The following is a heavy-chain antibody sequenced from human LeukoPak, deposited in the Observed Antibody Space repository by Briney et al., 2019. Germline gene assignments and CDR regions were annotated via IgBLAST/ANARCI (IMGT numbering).Heavy chain of an antibody. V-gene: IGHV3-7*01. D-gene: IGHD6-19*01. J-gene: IGHJ4*02. Sequence: GGSLRLSCAASGFTFSNYWMNWVRQTPGKGLEWVANIKQDGSEKYYVDSVKGRFTISRDNAKNSLYLQMNSLRAEDTAVYYCARVAVAGPFDYWGQGTLVTVSS. CDR2: IKQDGSEK. CDR3: ARVAVAGPFDY. CDR1: GFTFSNYW.